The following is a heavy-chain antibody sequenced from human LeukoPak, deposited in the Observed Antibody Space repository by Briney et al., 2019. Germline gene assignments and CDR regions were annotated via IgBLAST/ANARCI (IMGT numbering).Heavy chain of an antibody. J-gene: IGHJ4*02. CDR1: GYSFTSYY. CDR3: ARDNRGYSYGSFDY. D-gene: IGHD5-18*01. V-gene: IGHV1-46*03. CDR2: INPSAGST. Sequence: ASVKVSCKASGYSFTSYYMHWVRRAPGQGLEWMGIINPSAGSTSFAQKFQGRVTMTRDTSTSTVYMELSSLRSEDTAVYYCARDNRGYSYGSFDYWGQGTLVTVFS.